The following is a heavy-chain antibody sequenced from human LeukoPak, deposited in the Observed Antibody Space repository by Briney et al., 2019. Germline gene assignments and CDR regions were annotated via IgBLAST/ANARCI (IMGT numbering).Heavy chain of an antibody. CDR2: ISYDGSNK. Sequence: GRSLRLSCAASGFTFSSYGMHWVRQAPGKGLEWVAVISYDGSNKYYADSVKGRFTISRDNSKNTLYLQMNSLRAEDTAVYYCARWDVLVLPFDYWGQGTLVTVSS. CDR1: GFTFSSYG. V-gene: IGHV3-30*03. D-gene: IGHD3-9*01. CDR3: ARWDVLVLPFDY. J-gene: IGHJ4*02.